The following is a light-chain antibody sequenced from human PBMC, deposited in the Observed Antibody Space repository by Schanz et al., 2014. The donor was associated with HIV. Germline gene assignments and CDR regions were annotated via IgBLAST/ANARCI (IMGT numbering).Light chain of an antibody. CDR2: DNG. CDR1: SSNIGAGYD. Sequence: QSVLTQPPSVSGAPGQRVSISCTGSSSNIGAGYDVHWYQQLPGTAPKLLIYDNGRRASGIPDRFSASKSGTSASLDITGLQTGDEADYYCGAWDSSLSGGLFGGGTKLTVL. CDR3: GAWDSSLSGGL. V-gene: IGLV1-40*01. J-gene: IGLJ2*01.